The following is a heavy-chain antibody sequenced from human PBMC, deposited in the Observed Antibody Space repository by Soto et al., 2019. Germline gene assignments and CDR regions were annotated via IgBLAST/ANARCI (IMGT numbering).Heavy chain of an antibody. CDR3: AKYDCSSTSCYSYYYYYYMDV. Sequence: GGSLRLSCAASGFTFSSYAMSWVRQAPGKGLEWVSAISGSGGSTYYADSVKGRFTISRDNSKNTLYLQMNSLRAEGTAVYYCAKYDCSSTSCYSYYYYYYMDVWGKGTTVTVSS. CDR2: ISGSGGST. J-gene: IGHJ6*03. D-gene: IGHD2-2*01. V-gene: IGHV3-23*01. CDR1: GFTFSSYA.